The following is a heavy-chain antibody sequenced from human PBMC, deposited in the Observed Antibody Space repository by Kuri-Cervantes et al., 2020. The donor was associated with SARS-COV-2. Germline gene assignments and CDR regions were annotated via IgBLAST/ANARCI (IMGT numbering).Heavy chain of an antibody. CDR2: TYYRSQWYN. CDR3: AREQLTLIVVASGTFGV. CDR1: GDDVSINSAA. Sequence: SQTLSLTCAISGDDVSINSAAWNWITQSPPRGLEWLGRTYYRSQWYNAYAASVMSLITIKSDISNTQFSLQLKSVIPEDTAVYDCAREQLTLIVVASGTFGVWGQGTKVTVSS. V-gene: IGHV6-1*01. J-gene: IGHJ3*01. D-gene: IGHD3-22*01.